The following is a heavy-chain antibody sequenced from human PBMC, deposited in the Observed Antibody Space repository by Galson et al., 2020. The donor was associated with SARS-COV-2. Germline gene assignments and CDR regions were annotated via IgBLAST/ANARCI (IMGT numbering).Heavy chain of an antibody. V-gene: IGHV3-15*01. CDR2: LKSKTDGGHT. J-gene: IGHJ4*02. CDR3: TTTMVREDIVISPCARIDGGFDY. D-gene: IGHD3-10*01. CDR1: GFTFSNAW. Sequence: KTGGSLRLSCAASGFTFSNAWMSWVPQVPGKGLEWVGRLKSKTDGGHTDYAAPVKGRFTISRADSTNTLYLQMNSLKIADTTVYYCTTTMVREDIVISPCARIDGGFDYWGQGSLVTVAS.